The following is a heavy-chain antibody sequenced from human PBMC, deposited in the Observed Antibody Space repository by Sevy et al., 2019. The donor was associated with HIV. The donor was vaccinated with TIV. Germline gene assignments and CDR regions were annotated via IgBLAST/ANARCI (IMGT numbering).Heavy chain of an antibody. D-gene: IGHD6-19*01. Sequence: GGSLRLSCAAAGFTFSRYAMSWVRQAPGKGLEWVSGISGSGGSTYYVDSVKGRFTISRDNFKNTLFLQMNSLRAEDTAVYYCAKVGQWLVPYYFDNWGQGILVTVSS. CDR2: ISGSGGST. V-gene: IGHV3-23*01. J-gene: IGHJ4*02. CDR3: AKVGQWLVPYYFDN. CDR1: GFTFSRYA.